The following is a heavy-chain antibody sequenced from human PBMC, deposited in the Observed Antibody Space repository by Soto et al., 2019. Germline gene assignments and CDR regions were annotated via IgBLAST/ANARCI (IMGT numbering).Heavy chain of an antibody. D-gene: IGHD2-2*01. CDR2: VYRTGST. CDR3: ARGNLHCSDTTCPTSWLDP. CDR1: GGSVSSSYW. V-gene: IGHV4-4*02. J-gene: IGHJ5*02. Sequence: PSETLSLTCAVSGGSVSSSYWWNWVRQPPGKGLEWIGEVYRTGSTNYKPSLYGRVTISIDKSKNQFSLNLRSVTAADTAMYYCARGNLHCSDTTCPTSWLDPWGQGILVTVSS.